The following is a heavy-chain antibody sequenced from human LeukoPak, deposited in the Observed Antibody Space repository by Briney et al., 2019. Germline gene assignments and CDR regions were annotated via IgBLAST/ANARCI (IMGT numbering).Heavy chain of an antibody. CDR3: ARKIPGTSYFEY. V-gene: IGHV3-48*03. CDR2: INDGGGA. CDR1: GFTFSSYE. J-gene: IGHJ4*02. D-gene: IGHD1-7*01. Sequence: GGSLRLSCAASGFTFSSYEMNWVRQAPGKGLEWVSYINDGGGAAYVDSVKGRFTVSRDNAKNSVYLQMNSLRAEDTAVYYCARKIPGTSYFEYWGQGTLVSVSS.